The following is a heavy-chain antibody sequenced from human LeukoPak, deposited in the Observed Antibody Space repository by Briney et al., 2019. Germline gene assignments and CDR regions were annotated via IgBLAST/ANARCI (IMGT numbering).Heavy chain of an antibody. CDR1: GVSISSSNSY. CDR3: ARQTGSGLFILP. V-gene: IGHV4-39*01. CDR2: IYYSRNT. J-gene: IGHJ4*02. Sequence: SETLSLTCTVSGVSISSSNSYWGWIRQPPVKGLEWIGSIYYSRNTYYNASLKSQVPISIDTSKNQFSLRLTSVTAADTAVYYCARQTGSGLFILPGGQGTLVTVSS. D-gene: IGHD3/OR15-3a*01.